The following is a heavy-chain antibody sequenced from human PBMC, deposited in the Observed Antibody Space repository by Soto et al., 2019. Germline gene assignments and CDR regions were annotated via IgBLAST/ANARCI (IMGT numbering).Heavy chain of an antibody. V-gene: IGHV3-7*01. D-gene: IGHD6-13*01. CDR2: IKQDGSEK. CDR1: GFTFSSYW. CDR3: ARDQPGIAAAGKGSTNY. J-gene: IGHJ4*02. Sequence: QPGGSLRLSCAASGFTFSSYWMSWVRQAPGKGLEWVANIKQDGSEKYYVDSVKGRFTISRDNAKNSLYLQMNSLRAEDTAVYYCARDQPGIAAAGKGSTNYWGQGTLVTVSS.